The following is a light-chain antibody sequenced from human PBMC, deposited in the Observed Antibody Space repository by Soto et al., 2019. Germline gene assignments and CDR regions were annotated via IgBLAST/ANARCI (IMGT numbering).Light chain of an antibody. V-gene: IGKV3-15*01. CDR1: QSVGSN. CDR2: GAS. Sequence: EIVMTQSPVTLSVSPGERATLSCRASQSVGSNLAWYQQKPGQAPRLLIYGASTRATSIPPRFSGSGSGTEFTLTISSLQSEDFVVYYCQQYNNWPPITFGQGTRLEIK. CDR3: QQYNNWPPIT. J-gene: IGKJ5*01.